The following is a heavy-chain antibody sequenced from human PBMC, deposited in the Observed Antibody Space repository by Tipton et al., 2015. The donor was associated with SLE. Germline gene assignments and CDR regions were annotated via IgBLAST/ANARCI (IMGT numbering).Heavy chain of an antibody. J-gene: IGHJ4*02. CDR2: FSGSGTS. V-gene: IGHV3-23*01. CDR1: GFTFSSFA. D-gene: IGHD4-17*01. CDR3: ALMTTVNLSYTTFDY. Sequence: SLRLSCGASGFTFSSFALNWVRQAPGKGLEWVSGFSGSGTSYSADSVKGRFTISRDNSKNTLYLQMNSLRAEDTAVYYCALMTTVNLSYTTFDYWGQGTLVTVSS.